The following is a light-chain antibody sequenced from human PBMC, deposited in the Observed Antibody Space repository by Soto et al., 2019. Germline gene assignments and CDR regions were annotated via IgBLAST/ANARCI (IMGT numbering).Light chain of an antibody. CDR2: AAS. Sequence: AIQITQSPSSRSASVGDRVTITCRASQGIRNDLGWYAQKPGKAPKLLIYAASSLQSGVPSRFSGSGSGTDFTLTISNLQTEDFATYYCLQDYNYTRTFGQGTKVDIK. J-gene: IGKJ1*01. CDR3: LQDYNYTRT. V-gene: IGKV1-6*01. CDR1: QGIRND.